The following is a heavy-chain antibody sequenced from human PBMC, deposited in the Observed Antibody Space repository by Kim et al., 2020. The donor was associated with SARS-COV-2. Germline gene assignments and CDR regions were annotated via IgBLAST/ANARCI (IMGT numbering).Heavy chain of an antibody. D-gene: IGHD2-8*01. CDR3: ASGFLRDAEDAFDI. Sequence: GGSLRLFCAASGFTFSSYAMHWVRQAPGKGLEWVAVISYDGSNKYYADSVKGRFTISRDNSKNTLYLQMNSLRAEDTAVYYCASGFLRDAEDAFDIWGQGTMVTVSS. V-gene: IGHV3-30*04. CDR2: ISYDGSNK. J-gene: IGHJ3*02. CDR1: GFTFSSYA.